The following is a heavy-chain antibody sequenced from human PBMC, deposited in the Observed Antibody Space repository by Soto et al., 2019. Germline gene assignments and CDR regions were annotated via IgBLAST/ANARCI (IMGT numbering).Heavy chain of an antibody. CDR3: ARDHRLVRHWFDP. V-gene: IGHV4-34*01. D-gene: IGHD3-9*01. CDR1: GGSFSGYY. J-gene: IGHJ5*02. CDR2: INHSGST. Sequence: SETLSLTCAVYGGSFSGYYWSWIRQPPGKGLEWIGEINHSGSTNYNPSLKSRVTISVDTSKNQFSLKLSSVTAADTAVYYCARDHRLVRHWFDPWGQATLVTVSS.